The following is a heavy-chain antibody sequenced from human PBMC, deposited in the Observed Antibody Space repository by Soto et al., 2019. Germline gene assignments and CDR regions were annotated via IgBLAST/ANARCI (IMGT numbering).Heavy chain of an antibody. V-gene: IGHV1-2*04. D-gene: IGHD4-17*01. CDR2: INPNSGGT. J-gene: IGHJ2*01. CDR1: GYTFAGYY. Sequence: QVQLVQSGAEPEKPGASVKVSCKASGYTFAGYYVHWVRQAPGQGLEWMGWINPNSGGTNYAQKFQGWVTMTRDTSISTAYMALNRLRSDDTAVYYCARDSAYGDSSDWFFDLWGRGTLVTVSS. CDR3: ARDSAYGDSSDWFFDL.